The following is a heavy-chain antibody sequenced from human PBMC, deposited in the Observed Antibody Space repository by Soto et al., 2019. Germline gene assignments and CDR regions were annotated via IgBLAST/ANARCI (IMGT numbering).Heavy chain of an antibody. CDR3: ARGYGSGIYWYCFDY. CDR1: GDSISSVY. V-gene: IGHV4-59*01. D-gene: IGHD3-10*01. CDR2: VYSSGST. J-gene: IGHJ4*02. Sequence: SDTLSLTCTVSGDSISSVYWSWIRQPPGKGLEWVGYVYSSGSTNYNPSLKSRVTISIDTSKNQFSLELSSVTAADTAVYYCARGYGSGIYWYCFDYWGQGTLVTVS.